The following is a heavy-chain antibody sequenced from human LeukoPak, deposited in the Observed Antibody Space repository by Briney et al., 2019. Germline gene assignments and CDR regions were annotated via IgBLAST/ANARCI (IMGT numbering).Heavy chain of an antibody. V-gene: IGHV1-2*06. CDR1: GYTFTGYY. D-gene: IGHD3-10*01. CDR3: ARANYYGSGSYYRGIDY. J-gene: IGHJ4*02. CDR2: INPNSGGT. Sequence: ASVKVSCKASGYTFTGYYMHWGRQAPGQGLEWMGRINPNSGGTNYAQKFQGRVTMTRDTSISKAYMELSRLRSDDTAVYYCARANYYGSGSYYRGIDYWGQGTLVTVSS.